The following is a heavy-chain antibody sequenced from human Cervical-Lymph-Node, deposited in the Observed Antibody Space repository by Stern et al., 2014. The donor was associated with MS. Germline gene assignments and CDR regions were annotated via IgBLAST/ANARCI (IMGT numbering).Heavy chain of an antibody. CDR3: AHRGVRGAPHTYYYYYGMDV. CDR1: EGNFSSYA. CDR2: IILNVGTA. J-gene: IGHJ6*02. Sequence: QVQLVQSGAEVKKPGPSVKVSCKASEGNFSSYAISWVRQAPGQGLAWMGGIILNVGTATYAQKFQGRVTITADESTSTAYMELSSLRSEDTAVYYCAHRGVRGAPHTYYYYYGMDVWGQGTTVTVSS. V-gene: IGHV1-69*01. D-gene: IGHD3-10*01.